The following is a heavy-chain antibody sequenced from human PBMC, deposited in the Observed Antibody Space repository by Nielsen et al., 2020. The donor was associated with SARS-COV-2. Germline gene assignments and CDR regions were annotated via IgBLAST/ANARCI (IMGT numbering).Heavy chain of an antibody. J-gene: IGHJ3*02. Sequence: ASVKVSCKASGYTFTSYYMHWVRQAPGQGLEWMGIINPSGGSTSYAQKFQGRVTITADKSSATAYMELTSLRPDDTSVYYCARARPVHLERLSRGDGFDIWGQGTTVTVSS. CDR1: GYTFTSYY. D-gene: IGHD1-1*01. CDR3: ARARPVHLERLSRGDGFDI. V-gene: IGHV1-46*01. CDR2: INPSGGST.